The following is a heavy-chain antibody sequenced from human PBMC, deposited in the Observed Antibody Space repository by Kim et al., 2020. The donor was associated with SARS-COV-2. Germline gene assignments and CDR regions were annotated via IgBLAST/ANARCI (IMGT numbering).Heavy chain of an antibody. Sequence: GGSLRLSCAASGFTFSNFEMNWVRQAPGKGLEWVSHISSSGTIIYYADSVKGRFTISRDNAKNSLYLQMNTLRAEDTAVYYCATDLTVIKDVESYCYYYNMDVWGQGTTVTVSS. D-gene: IGHD4-17*01. V-gene: IGHV3-48*03. CDR3: ATDLTVIKDVESYCYYYNMDV. J-gene: IGHJ6*02. CDR2: ISSSGTII. CDR1: GFTFSNFE.